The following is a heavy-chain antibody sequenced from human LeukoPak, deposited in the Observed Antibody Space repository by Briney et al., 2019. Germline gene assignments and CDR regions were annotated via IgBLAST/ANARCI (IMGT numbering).Heavy chain of an antibody. CDR3: ARAASEKGAFDI. Sequence: GESLKISCKGSGYSFTSYWIGWVRQMPGKGLEWMGIIYPGDSDTRYSPSFQGQVTTSADKSTSTAYLQWSSLKASDIAMYYCARAASEKGAFDIWGQGTMVTVSS. CDR2: IYPGDSDT. CDR1: GYSFTSYW. V-gene: IGHV5-51*01. J-gene: IGHJ3*02. D-gene: IGHD6-25*01.